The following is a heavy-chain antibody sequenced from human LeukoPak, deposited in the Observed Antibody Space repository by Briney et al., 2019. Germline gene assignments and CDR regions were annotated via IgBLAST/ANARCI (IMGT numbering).Heavy chain of an antibody. D-gene: IGHD6-19*01. CDR3: ARRPERWLVTKNDAFDV. Sequence: SETLSLTCTVSGGFINSYYWTWIRQPPGKGLEWIGNIYNSGNTNYNPSLKSRVTISVDTSKNQFSLKLSSVTAADTALYYCARRPERWLVTKNDAFDVWGHGTMVTVFS. J-gene: IGHJ3*01. V-gene: IGHV4-59*12. CDR2: IYNSGNT. CDR1: GGFINSYY.